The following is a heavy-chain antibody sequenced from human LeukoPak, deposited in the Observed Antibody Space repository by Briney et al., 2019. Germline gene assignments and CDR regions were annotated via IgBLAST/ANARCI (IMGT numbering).Heavy chain of an antibody. Sequence: SETLSLTCTVSGGSISSSSYYWGWIRQPPGKGLEWIVSIYYSGSTYYNPSLKSRVTISVDTSKNQFSLKLSSVTAADTAVYYCARFSGYSSGWLRTFYFDYWGQGTLVTVSS. CDR1: GGSISSSSYY. D-gene: IGHD6-19*01. CDR3: ARFSGYSSGWLRTFYFDY. V-gene: IGHV4-39*01. CDR2: IYYSGST. J-gene: IGHJ4*02.